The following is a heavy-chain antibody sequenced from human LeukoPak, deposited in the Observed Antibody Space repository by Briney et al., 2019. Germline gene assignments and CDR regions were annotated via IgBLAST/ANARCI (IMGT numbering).Heavy chain of an antibody. CDR2: IYYSGST. Sequence: SETLSLTCTVSGGSISGYYWSWIRQPPGKGLEWIGYIYYSGSTNYNPSLKSRVTISVDTSKNQFSLKLSSVTAADTAVYYCARGYGDYGNWFDPWGQGTLVTVSS. CDR1: GGSISGYY. V-gene: IGHV4-59*01. CDR3: ARGYGDYGNWFDP. D-gene: IGHD4-17*01. J-gene: IGHJ5*02.